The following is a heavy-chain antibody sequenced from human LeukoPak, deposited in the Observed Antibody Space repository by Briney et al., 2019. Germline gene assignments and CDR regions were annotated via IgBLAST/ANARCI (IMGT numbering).Heavy chain of an antibody. Sequence: PSQTLSLTCAVSGGSISSGGYSWNWIRQPPGKGLEWIGYLYHSGSTYYNPSLKSRVTISVDTSKNQFSLKLSSVTAADTAVYYCARDRVRYGSGSYSTSSLWGQGTLVTVSS. V-gene: IGHV4-30-2*05. CDR1: GGSISSGGYS. CDR3: ARDRVRYGSGSYSTSSL. CDR2: LYHSGST. D-gene: IGHD3-10*01. J-gene: IGHJ4*02.